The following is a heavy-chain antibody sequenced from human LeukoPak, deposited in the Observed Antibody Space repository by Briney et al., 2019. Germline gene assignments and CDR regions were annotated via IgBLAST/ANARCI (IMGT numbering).Heavy chain of an antibody. CDR1: GGSISSYY. J-gene: IGHJ4*02. CDR3: ARHSLHESVAAATYYFDY. Sequence: KLSETLSLTCTVSGGSISSYYWSWIRQPPGKGLEWIGYIYYSGSTNYNPSLKSRVTISVDTSKNQFSLKLSSVTAADTAVYYCARHSLHESVAAATYYFDYWGQGTLVTVSS. D-gene: IGHD6-13*01. CDR2: IYYSGST. V-gene: IGHV4-59*08.